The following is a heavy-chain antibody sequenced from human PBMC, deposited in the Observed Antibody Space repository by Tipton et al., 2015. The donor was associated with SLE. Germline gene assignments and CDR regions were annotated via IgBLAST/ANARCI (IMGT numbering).Heavy chain of an antibody. Sequence: SLRLSCAASGFTFSSYAMSWVRQAPGKGLEWVSAIRGDGSATFYADSVKGRFTISRDNSKDTLYLQMNSLRAEDTAVYYCAKDIVATTPIYGMDVWGQGTTVTVSS. D-gene: IGHD5-12*01. CDR1: GFTFSSYA. V-gene: IGHV3-23*01. CDR2: IRGDGSAT. CDR3: AKDIVATTPIYGMDV. J-gene: IGHJ6*02.